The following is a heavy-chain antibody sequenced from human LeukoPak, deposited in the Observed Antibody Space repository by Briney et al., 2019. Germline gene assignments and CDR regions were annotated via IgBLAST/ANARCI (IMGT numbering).Heavy chain of an antibody. V-gene: IGHV3-30*18. D-gene: IGHD6-19*01. CDR3: AKEMIVGVAGNPDY. CDR1: GFTFSTYG. J-gene: IGHJ4*02. Sequence: GGSQRLSCAASGFTFSTYGMHWVRQAPGKGLEWVAVISYDGSNKYYPDSVKGGFIISRDNSKNTLYLQMNSLRTEDTAVYYCAKEMIVGVAGNPDYWGQGTLVTVSS. CDR2: ISYDGSNK.